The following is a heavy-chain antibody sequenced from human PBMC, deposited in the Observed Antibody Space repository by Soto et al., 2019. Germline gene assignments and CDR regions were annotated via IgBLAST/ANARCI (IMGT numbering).Heavy chain of an antibody. CDR2: IWNDGNGY. J-gene: IGHJ6*02. V-gene: IGHV3-33*01. CDR3: ARRQISPPTRGAASARGGMDF. D-gene: IGHD6-13*01. Sequence: QVQLVESGGGVVQPGRSLRLSCAASGFTFKNYGMHWVRQAPGKGLEWVAVIWNDGNGYYYANSVKGRFTISRDNSKNTLYLQMSSLRVEDTAVYYCARRQISPPTRGAASARGGMDFWGQGTTVTVSS. CDR1: GFTFKNYG.